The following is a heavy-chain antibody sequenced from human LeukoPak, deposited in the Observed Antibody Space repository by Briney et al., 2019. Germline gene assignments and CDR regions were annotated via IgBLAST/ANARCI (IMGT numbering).Heavy chain of an antibody. V-gene: IGHV1-18*01. CDR2: ISAYNGNT. Sequence: GASVKVSCKASGYTFTSYGISWVRQAPGQGLEWMGWISAYNGNTDYAQKLQGRVTMTTDTSTSTAYMELRSLRSDDTAVYYCARLNDKSSGWYFCRRGFDPWGQGTLVTVSS. CDR1: GYTFTSYG. D-gene: IGHD6-19*01. J-gene: IGHJ5*02. CDR3: ARLNDKSSGWYFCRRGFDP.